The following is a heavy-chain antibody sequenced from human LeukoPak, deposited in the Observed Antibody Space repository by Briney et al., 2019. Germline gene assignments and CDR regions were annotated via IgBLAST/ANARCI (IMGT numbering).Heavy chain of an antibody. CDR1: GFTFSIYG. Sequence: GGSLRLSCAASGFTFSIYGMHWVRQAPGKGLEWVAVISYDGSNKYYADSVKGRFTISRDNSKNTLYLQMNSLRAEDTAVYYCAKAGVITMVRGAVDYWGQGTLVTVSS. V-gene: IGHV3-30*18. D-gene: IGHD3-10*01. CDR2: ISYDGSNK. J-gene: IGHJ4*02. CDR3: AKAGVITMVRGAVDY.